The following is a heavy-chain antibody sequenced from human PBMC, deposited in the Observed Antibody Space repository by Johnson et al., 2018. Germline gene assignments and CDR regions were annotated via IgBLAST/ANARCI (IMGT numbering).Heavy chain of an antibody. CDR1: GFTFDDYA. Sequence: VQLVQSGGGLVQPGRSLRLSCTASGFTFDDYAMHWVRQAPGKGLEWVSGISWNSGYTSYVDSVKGRFTIARDNAKNTLFLQMNRLRPEDTAVYYCAKDIFKTFNAFDIWGQGTMVTVSS. CDR2: ISWNSGYT. CDR3: AKDIFKTFNAFDI. J-gene: IGHJ3*02. V-gene: IGHV3-9*01. D-gene: IGHD3-16*01.